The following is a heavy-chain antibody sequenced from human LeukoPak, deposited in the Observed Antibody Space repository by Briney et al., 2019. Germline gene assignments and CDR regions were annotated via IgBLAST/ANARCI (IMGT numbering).Heavy chain of an antibody. Sequence: ASVKVSCKASGYTFTGYYMHWVRQAPGQGLEWMGWINPNSGGTNYAQKFQGRVTMTRDTSISTAYMELSRLRSDDTSVYYYAREPATCYDSSIDYWGQGTLVTVSS. CDR2: INPNSGGT. V-gene: IGHV1-2*02. CDR3: AREPATCYDSSIDY. D-gene: IGHD3-22*01. J-gene: IGHJ4*02. CDR1: GYTFTGYY.